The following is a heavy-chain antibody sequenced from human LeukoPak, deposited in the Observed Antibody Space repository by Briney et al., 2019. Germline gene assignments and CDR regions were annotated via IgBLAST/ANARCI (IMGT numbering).Heavy chain of an antibody. Sequence: PSENLSLTCTVSGGSISSYYWSWIRQPPGKGLELIGYIYYSGSTYYNPSLKSRVTISVDTSKNQFSLKLNSVTAADTAVYYCARSRSSRSKSSFDYWGQGTLVTVSS. CDR2: IYYSGST. V-gene: IGHV4-59*01. CDR3: ARSRSSRSKSSFDY. D-gene: IGHD1-14*01. J-gene: IGHJ4*02. CDR1: GGSISSYY.